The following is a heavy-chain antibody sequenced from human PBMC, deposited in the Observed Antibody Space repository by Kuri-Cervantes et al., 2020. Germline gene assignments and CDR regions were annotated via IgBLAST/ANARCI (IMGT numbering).Heavy chain of an antibody. CDR3: ASLKMIRGVIGS. Sequence: GESLKISCAASGFTFSSYAMHWVRQAPGKGLEWVAVISYDGSNKYYADSVKGRFTISRDNSKNTLYLQMDSLRAEDTAVYYCASLKMIRGVIGSWGQGTVVTVSS. CDR1: GFTFSSYA. V-gene: IGHV3-30-3*01. D-gene: IGHD3-10*01. CDR2: ISYDGSNK. J-gene: IGHJ5*02.